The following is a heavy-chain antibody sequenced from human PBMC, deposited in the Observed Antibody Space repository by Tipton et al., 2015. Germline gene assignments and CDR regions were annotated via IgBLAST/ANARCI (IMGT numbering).Heavy chain of an antibody. D-gene: IGHD3-22*01. CDR3: AKGSSYRVDP. CDR1: GDFLTRTDW. CDR2: IQQSGST. Sequence: TLSLTCAVSGDFLTRTDWCSWVRQPPGKGLEWIGEIQQSGSTNYNPSLKGRVTISIDKSRNHLYLKLSSVTAADTAVYYCAKGSSYRVDPWGQGTLVTVSS. J-gene: IGHJ5*02. V-gene: IGHV4-4*02.